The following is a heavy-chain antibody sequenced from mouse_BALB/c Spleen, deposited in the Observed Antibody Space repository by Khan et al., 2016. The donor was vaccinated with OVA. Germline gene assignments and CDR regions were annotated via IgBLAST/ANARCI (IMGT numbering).Heavy chain of an antibody. Sequence: VQLQQSGAELVKPGASVKLSCTASGFNIKDTYIHWVKQRPEQGLEWIGRIDTEFGNTKYDPKFQDKATIIADTSSNTAYLHLSSLTSEDTAVYFGTRTEIHYSGSYAMDYWGQGTSVTVSS. V-gene: IGHV14-3*02. CDR3: TRTEIHYSGSYAMDY. CDR2: IDTEFGNT. J-gene: IGHJ4*01. D-gene: IGHD1-2*01. CDR1: GFNIKDTY.